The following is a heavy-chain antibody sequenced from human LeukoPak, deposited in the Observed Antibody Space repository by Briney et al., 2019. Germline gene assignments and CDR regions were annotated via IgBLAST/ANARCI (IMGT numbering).Heavy chain of an antibody. CDR2: MWYDGSKD. Sequence: GGSLRLSCPASGFSFSTYGIHWVRQAPGKGLEWVAVMWYDGSKDYYADSVKGRFTISRDTSKNTLYLQMNNLRAEDTAVYYCAKDRETYEYTFDYWGQGTLVTVSS. J-gene: IGHJ4*02. CDR3: AKDRETYEYTFDY. V-gene: IGHV3-33*06. D-gene: IGHD6-6*01. CDR1: GFSFSTYG.